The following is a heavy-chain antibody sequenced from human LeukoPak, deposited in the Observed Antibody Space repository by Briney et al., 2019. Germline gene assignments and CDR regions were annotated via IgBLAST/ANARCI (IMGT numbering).Heavy chain of an antibody. CDR1: GGSMNNYY. D-gene: IGHD1-26*01. Sequence: SETLSLTCSVSGGSMNNYYRSWVRQSAEKGLEWVGHVYATGTTNYNPSLKSRVTMSIDTSKRQFSLKLNYVTATDTAVYYCARVGSDGSYCDFWGQGALVTVSS. CDR2: VYATGTT. CDR3: ARVGSDGSYCDF. V-gene: IGHV4-4*07. J-gene: IGHJ4*02.